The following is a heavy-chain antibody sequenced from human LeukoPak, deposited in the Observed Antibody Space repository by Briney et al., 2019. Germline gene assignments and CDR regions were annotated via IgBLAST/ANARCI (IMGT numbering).Heavy chain of an antibody. V-gene: IGHV4-34*01. Sequence: SETLSLTCAVYGGSFSGYYWSWIRQPPGKGLEWIGSIYYSGSTYYNPSLKSRVTISVDTSKNQFSLKLSSVTAADTAVYYCARQYYYYYMDVWGKGTTVTISS. CDR3: ARQYYYYYMDV. CDR1: GGSFSGYY. J-gene: IGHJ6*03. CDR2: IYYSGST.